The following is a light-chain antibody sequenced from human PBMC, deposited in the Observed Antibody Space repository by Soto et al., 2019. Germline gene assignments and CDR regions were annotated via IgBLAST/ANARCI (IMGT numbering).Light chain of an antibody. CDR1: QGIAPY. CDR3: QKYNSAALT. V-gene: IGKV1-27*01. J-gene: IGKJ4*01. CDR2: ATS. Sequence: DVRMTQSPSSLSAFVGDRVTITCRASQGIAPYLAWFQQKPGKVPKLLIYATSTLQSGVPSRFSGSGSVTDFTLTINSLQPEDVGTYYCQKYNSAALTFGGGTKVAIK.